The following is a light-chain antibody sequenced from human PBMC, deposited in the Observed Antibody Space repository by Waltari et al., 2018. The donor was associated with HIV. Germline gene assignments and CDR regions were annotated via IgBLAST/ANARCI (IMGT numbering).Light chain of an antibody. Sequence: QSVLTQPPPVSGAPGQTVTISCTGSSSALGAGFDVHWYQQLPGTAPKLLIYANSDRPSGVPDRFSGSKSGTSASLAITGLQADDEADYYCQSYDDSVSVVFGGGTKLTVL. J-gene: IGLJ2*01. V-gene: IGLV1-40*01. CDR3: QSYDDSVSVV. CDR2: ANS. CDR1: SSALGAGFD.